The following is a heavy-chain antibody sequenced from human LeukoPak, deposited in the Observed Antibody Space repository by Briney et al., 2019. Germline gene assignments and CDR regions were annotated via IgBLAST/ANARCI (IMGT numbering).Heavy chain of an antibody. D-gene: IGHD6-6*01. V-gene: IGHV4-39*01. Sequence: PSETLSLTCTVSGDSISSYNYFWGWIRQAPGKGLEWIGSIYYSGSTYYNPSLKSGVTISVDTSKSQFSLKLNSVTAADTAVYYCARLLFGSSYYFDYWGQGTLVTVSS. CDR1: GDSISSYNYF. CDR3: ARLLFGSSYYFDY. J-gene: IGHJ4*02. CDR2: IYYSGST.